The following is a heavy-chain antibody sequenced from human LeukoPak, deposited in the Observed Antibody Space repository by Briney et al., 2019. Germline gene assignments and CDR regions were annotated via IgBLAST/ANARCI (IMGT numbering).Heavy chain of an antibody. CDR3: TTEVGGNGYFDY. D-gene: IGHD1-26*01. J-gene: IGHJ4*02. CDR1: GFTFSKAW. V-gene: IGHV3-15*01. CDR2: IKSKTDGGTT. Sequence: GGSLRLSCAASGFTFSKAWMSWVRQAPGKGLEWVGRIKSKTDGGTTDYAVPVKGRFTISRDDSKNTLYLQMNSLKTEDTAVYYCTTEVGGNGYFDYWGQGTLVTVSS.